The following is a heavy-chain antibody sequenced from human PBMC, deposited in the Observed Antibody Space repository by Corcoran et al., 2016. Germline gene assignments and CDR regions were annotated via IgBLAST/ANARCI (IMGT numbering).Heavy chain of an antibody. CDR1: GYTFTSYG. Sequence: QVQLVQSGAEVKKPGASVKVSCKASGYTFTSYGISWVRQAPGQGLEWMGWISAYNGNTNYAQKLQGRVTMTTATSTSTAYMELRSLRSDDTAVYYCARADCSGGSCYLFDYWGQGTLVTVSS. CDR3: ARADCSGGSCYLFDY. V-gene: IGHV1-18*01. D-gene: IGHD2-15*01. J-gene: IGHJ4*02. CDR2: ISAYNGNT.